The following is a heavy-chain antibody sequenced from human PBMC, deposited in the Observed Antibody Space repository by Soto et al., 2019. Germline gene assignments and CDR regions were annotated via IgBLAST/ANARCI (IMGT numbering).Heavy chain of an antibody. D-gene: IGHD2-21*01. J-gene: IGHJ5*02. V-gene: IGHV4-31*03. CDR2: IYVTGAV. CDR3: ARLRIATNNYKWFDP. Sequence: SATLSLTCRVSGAALNSGNYYWSWIRQVPGKGLEWIGHIYVTGAVDYNPSLRDRITISQDTSERQFSLNLRLVTAADTAVYYCARLRIATNNYKWFDPWGQGTLVNVS. CDR1: GAALNSGNYY.